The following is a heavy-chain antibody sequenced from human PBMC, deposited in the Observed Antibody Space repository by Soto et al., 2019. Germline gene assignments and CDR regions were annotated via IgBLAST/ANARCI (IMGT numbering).Heavy chain of an antibody. CDR1: GFTFSNAW. Sequence: GGSLRLSCAASGFTFSNAWMSWVRQAPGKGLEWVGRIKSKTDGGTTDYAAPGKGRFTISRHDSKNTLYLQMNRLKTEDTAVYYCTTEGNVRGLGIARDYYYYYMDVWGKGTTVTVSS. CDR2: IKSKTDGGTT. CDR3: TTEGNVRGLGIARDYYYYYMDV. J-gene: IGHJ6*03. D-gene: IGHD6-13*01. V-gene: IGHV3-15*01.